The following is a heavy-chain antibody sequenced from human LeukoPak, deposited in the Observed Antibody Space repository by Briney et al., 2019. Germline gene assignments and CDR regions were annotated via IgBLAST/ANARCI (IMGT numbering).Heavy chain of an antibody. V-gene: IGHV3-23*01. J-gene: IGHJ4*02. CDR3: AKVPAMVRWPYYFDY. D-gene: IGHD5-18*01. Sequence: SGGSLRLSCAASGLTFSSYAMSWVRQAPGKGLDWVSAISGSGGSTYYADSVKGRFTISRDNSKNTLYLQMNSLRAEDTAVYYCAKVPAMVRWPYYFDYWGQGTLVTVSS. CDR2: ISGSGGST. CDR1: GLTFSSYA.